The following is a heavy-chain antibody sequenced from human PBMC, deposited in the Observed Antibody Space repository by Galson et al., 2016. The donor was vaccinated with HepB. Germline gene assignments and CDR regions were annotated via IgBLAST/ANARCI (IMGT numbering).Heavy chain of an antibody. CDR1: GFTSSHYS. Sequence: SLRLSCAASGFTSSHYSMIRVRQAPGKGLEWISYISGTSPTIYYADSVRGRFTVSRDNAKNSQYLQMNSLRDEDTAVYYCARVSYITMMVVVVDPWGQGTLVTVSS. CDR3: ARVSYITMMVVVVDP. CDR2: ISGTSPTI. J-gene: IGHJ5*02. D-gene: IGHD3-22*01. V-gene: IGHV3-48*02.